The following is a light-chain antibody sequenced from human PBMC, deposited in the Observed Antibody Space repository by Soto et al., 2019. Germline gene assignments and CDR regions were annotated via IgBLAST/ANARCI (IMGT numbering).Light chain of an antibody. CDR3: QQYNSYSST. V-gene: IGKV1-5*01. CDR1: QSISSW. CDR2: DAS. J-gene: IGKJ1*01. Sequence: DIHMTQSPSTLSASVGDRVTITCRASQSISSWLAWYKQKPGKAPKLLIYDASILESGVPSRFSGVGSGTDFTLTISSRQPDDFATYYGQQYNSYSSTFGQGTKVEIK.